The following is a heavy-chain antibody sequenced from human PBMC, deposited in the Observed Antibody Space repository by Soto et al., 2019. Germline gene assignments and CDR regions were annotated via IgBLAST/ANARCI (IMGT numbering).Heavy chain of an antibody. V-gene: IGHV1-3*01. CDR1: GYTFTSYA. D-gene: IGHD6-19*01. CDR3: AREVKQWLVLEWFDP. CDR2: INAGNGNT. J-gene: IGHJ5*02. Sequence: ASVKVSCKASGYTFTSYAMHWVRQAPGQRLEWMGWINAGNGNTKYSQKFQGRVTITRDTSASTAYMELSSLRSEDTAVYYCAREVKQWLVLEWFDPWGQGTLVTVSS.